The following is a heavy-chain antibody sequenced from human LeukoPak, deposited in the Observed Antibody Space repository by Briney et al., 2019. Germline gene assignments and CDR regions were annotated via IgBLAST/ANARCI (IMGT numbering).Heavy chain of an antibody. CDR3: ARDRDYGDY. CDR2: IYHSGST. Sequence: SETLSLTCTVSGYSISSGYYWGWIRQPPGKGLEWIGSIYHSGSTYYNPSLKSRVTISVDTSKNQFSLKLSSVTAADTAVYYCARDRDYGDYWGQGTLVTVSS. CDR1: GYSISSGYY. J-gene: IGHJ4*02. V-gene: IGHV4-38-2*02. D-gene: IGHD3-10*01.